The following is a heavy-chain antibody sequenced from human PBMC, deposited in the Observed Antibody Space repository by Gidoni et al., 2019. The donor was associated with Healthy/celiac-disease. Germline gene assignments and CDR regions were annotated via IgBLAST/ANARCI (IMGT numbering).Heavy chain of an antibody. CDR2: INSDGSST. D-gene: IGHD3-10*01. Sequence: EVQLVESGGGLVQPGGSLRLSCAASGFTCSSYWMHWVRTAPGKGLVWVSRINSDGSSTSYADSVKGRFTISIDNAKNTLYLQMNSLRAEDTAVYYCARDQRHYYGSGSYYGEGYYYYYGMDVWGQGTTVTVSS. CDR1: GFTCSSYW. J-gene: IGHJ6*02. CDR3: ARDQRHYYGSGSYYGEGYYYYYGMDV. V-gene: IGHV3-74*01.